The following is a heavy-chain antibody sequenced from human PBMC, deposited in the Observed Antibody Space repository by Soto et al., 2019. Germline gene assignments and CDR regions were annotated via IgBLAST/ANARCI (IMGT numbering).Heavy chain of an antibody. Sequence: GGSLRLSCAASGFTFSSYEMNWVRQAPGKGLEWVSYISSSGSTIYYADSVKGRFTISRDNAKNSLYLQMNSLRAEDTAVYYCARDGPRFLECQGGGCYYGMDVWGQGTTVTVSS. D-gene: IGHD3-3*01. CDR1: GFTFSSYE. CDR2: ISSSGSTI. CDR3: ARDGPRFLECQGGGCYYGMDV. J-gene: IGHJ6*02. V-gene: IGHV3-48*03.